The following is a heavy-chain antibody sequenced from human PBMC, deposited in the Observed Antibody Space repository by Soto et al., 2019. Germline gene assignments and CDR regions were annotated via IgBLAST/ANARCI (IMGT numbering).Heavy chain of an antibody. Sequence: QVQLQESGPGLVKSSETLSLTCTVSGDSISRYYWCWIRLSPGKGLEWIGYIYYSGETNYNPSVNSRDTISVARTKHRFSLKLSSVTAADTAVYYCARDQGGEFLKGPVMDVWGQGTTVTVSS. CDR3: ARDQGGEFLKGPVMDV. CDR2: IYYSGET. CDR1: GDSISRYY. J-gene: IGHJ6*02. D-gene: IGHD3-10*01. V-gene: IGHV4-59*01.